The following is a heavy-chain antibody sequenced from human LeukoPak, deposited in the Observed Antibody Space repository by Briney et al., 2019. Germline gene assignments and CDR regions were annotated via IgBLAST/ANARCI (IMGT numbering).Heavy chain of an antibody. CDR1: GYTFTGYY. CDR3: ARAGDGSVPGGPYYYYMDV. CDR2: INPNSGGT. J-gene: IGHJ6*03. D-gene: IGHD3-10*01. V-gene: IGHV1-2*02. Sequence: ASVKVSCKASGYTFTGYYMHWVRQAPGQGLEWMGWINPNSGGTNYAQKFQGRVTMTRDTSISTAYMELSRLRSDDTAVYYCARAGDGSVPGGPYYYYMDVWGKGTTVTVSS.